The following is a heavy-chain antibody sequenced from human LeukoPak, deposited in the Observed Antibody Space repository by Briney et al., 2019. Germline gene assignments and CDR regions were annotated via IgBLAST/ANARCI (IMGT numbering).Heavy chain of an antibody. CDR1: RPSVPSNSAA. J-gene: IGHJ4*02. D-gene: IGHD6-13*01. CDR3: ARDGTASSSYDY. CDR2: TYYRSKWYN. V-gene: IGHV6-1*01. Sequence: SQTLSPTCGIPRPSVPSNSAAWTWIRPSPSRGPDWLGRTYYRSKWYNDYAVSVKSRITINPDTSKNQFSLQLNSVTPEDTAVYYCARDGTASSSYDYWGQGTLVTVSS.